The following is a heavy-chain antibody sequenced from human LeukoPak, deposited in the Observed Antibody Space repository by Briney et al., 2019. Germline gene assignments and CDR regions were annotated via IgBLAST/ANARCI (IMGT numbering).Heavy chain of an antibody. Sequence: GGSLRLSCAASGFTVSSNYMSWVRQAPGKGLEWVSVIYSGGSTYYADSVKGRFTISRDNSKNTLYLQMNSLRAEDTAVYYCARDASWAWGIAKYTGEPWFDYWGQGTLVTVSS. CDR2: IYSGGST. CDR3: ARDASWAWGIAKYTGEPWFDY. CDR1: GFTVSSNY. V-gene: IGHV3-66*02. J-gene: IGHJ4*02. D-gene: IGHD6-13*01.